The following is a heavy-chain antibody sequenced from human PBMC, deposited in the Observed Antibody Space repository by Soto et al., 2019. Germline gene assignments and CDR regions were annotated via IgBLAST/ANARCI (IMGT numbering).Heavy chain of an antibody. CDR1: ACAITICS. D-gene: IGHD3-22*01. V-gene: IGHV4-59*01. CDR2: FYLGGSI. CDR3: TWAYYDIDGYILDP. Sequence: SESLSPTFFNSACAITICSWRGFRHPPGRRLLWFGYFYLGGSINYNPSLKSRVIISVDTAKNQFSLSLSSVTAADTAVYYCTWAYYDIDGYILDPWGQGTSVTVSS. J-gene: IGHJ5*02.